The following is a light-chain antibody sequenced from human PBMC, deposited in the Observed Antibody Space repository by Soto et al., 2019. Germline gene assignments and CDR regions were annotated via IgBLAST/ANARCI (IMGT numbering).Light chain of an antibody. CDR2: DAS. CDR3: QQSYSTLIT. V-gene: IGKV1-39*01. J-gene: IGKJ5*01. Sequence: DIQMTQSPSCLSASVGDRVSITCQASQNINNYLTWYQQKPGRAPKLLIYDASTLEAGVPSRFRGSGSGTDFTLTISSLQPEDFATYYCQQSYSTLITFGQGTRLEIK. CDR1: QNINNY.